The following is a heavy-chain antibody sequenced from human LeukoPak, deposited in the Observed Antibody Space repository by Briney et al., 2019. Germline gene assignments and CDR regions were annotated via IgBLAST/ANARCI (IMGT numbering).Heavy chain of an antibody. CDR3: ARGSIYGDPRDWYFDL. CDR2: IKQDGSEK. V-gene: IGHV3-7*04. D-gene: IGHD4-17*01. CDR1: GFTFSSYW. Sequence: GGPLRLSCAASGFTFSSYWMSWVRQAPGKGLEWVANIKQDGSEKYYVDSVKGRFTISRDNSKNTLYLQMNSLRAEDTAVYYCARGSIYGDPRDWYFDLWGRGTLVTVSS. J-gene: IGHJ2*01.